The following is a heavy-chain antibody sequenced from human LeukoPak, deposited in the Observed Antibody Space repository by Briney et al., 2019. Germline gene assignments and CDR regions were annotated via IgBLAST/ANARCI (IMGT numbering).Heavy chain of an antibody. V-gene: IGHV1-18*01. CDR2: ISTYNGNT. CDR3: AREAGMDIVVVPAAMGYYFDY. D-gene: IGHD2-2*03. J-gene: IGHJ4*02. Sequence: ASVKVSCKASGYTFTKYGITWVRQAPGQGLEWMGWISTYNGNTNYAQKLQGRVTMTTDTSTSTAYMELRSLISEDTAVYYCAREAGMDIVVVPAAMGYYFDYWGQGTLVTVSS. CDR1: GYTFTKYG.